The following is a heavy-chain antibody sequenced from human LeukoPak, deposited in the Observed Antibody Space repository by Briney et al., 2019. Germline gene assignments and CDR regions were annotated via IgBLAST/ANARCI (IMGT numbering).Heavy chain of an antibody. D-gene: IGHD2-21*01. Sequence: PGGSLRLSCVASGISLRSYSVHWVRQAPGKGLEWVALTSHDERSKKYADSVRGRCTISRDNSRDTVYLQLSNLRDEDTAVYYCAKGDEGGAYRTDFWGPGTRVTVSS. J-gene: IGHJ4*02. CDR1: GISLRSYS. CDR3: AKGDEGGAYRTDF. CDR2: TSHDERSK. V-gene: IGHV3-30*15.